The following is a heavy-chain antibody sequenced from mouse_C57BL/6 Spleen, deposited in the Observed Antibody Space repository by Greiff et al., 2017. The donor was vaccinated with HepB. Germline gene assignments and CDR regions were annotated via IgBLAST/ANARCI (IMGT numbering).Heavy chain of an antibody. CDR3: ARYPTVVATNYLDY. V-gene: IGHV1-55*01. CDR1: GYTFTSYW. CDR2: IYPGSGST. Sequence: QVQLQQPGAELVKPGASVKMSCKASGYTFTSYWITWVKQRPGQGLEWIGDIYPGSGSTNYNEKFKSKATLTVDTSSSTAYMQLSSLTSEDSAVYYCARYPTVVATNYLDYWGQGTTPTVSS. D-gene: IGHD1-1*01. J-gene: IGHJ2*01.